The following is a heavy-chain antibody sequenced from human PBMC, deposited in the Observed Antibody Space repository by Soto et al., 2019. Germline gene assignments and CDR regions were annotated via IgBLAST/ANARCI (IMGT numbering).Heavy chain of an antibody. V-gene: IGHV4-30-4*01. CDR3: ARDHHYCSSRSRWYYIGQ. CDR2: INYSGST. J-gene: IGHJ4*02. D-gene: IGHD2-2*01. CDR1: DGSRSSADYC. Sequence: TLSLACPVDDGSRSSADYCSSWSWQAPGKGLEWIGNINYSGSTYYNPSLKSRVVISLDTSKNQFSLKLNSVTAADTAGYYCARDHHYCSSRSRWYYIGQWGLGARGTV.